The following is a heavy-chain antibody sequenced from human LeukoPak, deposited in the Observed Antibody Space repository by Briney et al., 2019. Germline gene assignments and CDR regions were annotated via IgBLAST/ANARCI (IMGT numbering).Heavy chain of an antibody. CDR2: IYTSGST. V-gene: IGHV4-4*07. D-gene: IGHD6-19*01. J-gene: IGHJ5*02. CDR1: GGSISSYY. CDR3: ARESSGGIAVAGTSDWFDP. Sequence: SETLSLTCTVSGGSISSYYWGWIRQPAGKGLEWIGRIYTSGSTNYNPSLKSRVTMSVDTSKNQFSLKLSSVTAADTAVYYCARESSGGIAVAGTSDWFDPWGQGTLVTVSS.